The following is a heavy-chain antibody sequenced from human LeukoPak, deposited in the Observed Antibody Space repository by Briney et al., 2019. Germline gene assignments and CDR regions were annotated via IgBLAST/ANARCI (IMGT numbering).Heavy chain of an antibody. Sequence: SETLSLTCTVSAGSVTNGDYYWSWLRQPPGKALEWIGFVYYTGSTYYTPSLEGRATISVDTSKNQFSLKLSSVTAADTAVYYCARGRIAVAGTKNYFDYWGQGTLVTVSS. CDR1: AGSVTNGDYY. V-gene: IGHV4-61*08. D-gene: IGHD6-19*01. CDR3: ARGRIAVAGTKNYFDY. CDR2: VYYTGST. J-gene: IGHJ4*02.